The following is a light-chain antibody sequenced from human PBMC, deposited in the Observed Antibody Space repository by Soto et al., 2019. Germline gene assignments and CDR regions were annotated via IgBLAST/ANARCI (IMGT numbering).Light chain of an antibody. CDR3: QHYGTSPPWT. J-gene: IGKJ1*01. V-gene: IGKV3-20*01. CDR1: QSVSSSY. CDR2: GAS. Sequence: EIVLTQSPGTLSLSPGERATLSCRASQSVSSSYLAWYQQKPGQAPRLLIFGASTRATGIPDRFSGSGSGTDFTLTISRLEPEDFALYYCQHYGTSPPWTFGQGTKVDIK.